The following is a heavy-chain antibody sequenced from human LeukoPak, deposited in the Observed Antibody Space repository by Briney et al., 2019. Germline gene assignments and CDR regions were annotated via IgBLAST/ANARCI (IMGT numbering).Heavy chain of an antibody. Sequence: GGSLRLSCAASGFTFRNYAMTWVRQAPGKGLEWVSTINSGGTYSNHADSVKGRFTISRDDSKNTLSLQMNSLRAEDTAVYYCAKGQMATDYYSDMDVWGQGTTVTVSS. V-gene: IGHV3-23*01. CDR3: AKGQMATDYYSDMDV. J-gene: IGHJ6*02. CDR2: INSGGTYS. D-gene: IGHD5-24*01. CDR1: GFTFRNYA.